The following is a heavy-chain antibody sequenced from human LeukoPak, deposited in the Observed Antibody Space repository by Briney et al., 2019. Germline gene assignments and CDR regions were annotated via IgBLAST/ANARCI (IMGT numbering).Heavy chain of an antibody. CDR3: ARGYGDFYYYYMDV. CDR1: GGSISSYY. D-gene: IGHD4-17*01. V-gene: IGHV4-4*07. CDR2: IYTSGST. J-gene: IGHJ6*03. Sequence: PSETLSLTCTVSGGSISSYYWSWIRQPAGRGLEWIGRIYTSGSTNYNPSLKSRVTMSADTSKNQFSLKLSSVTAADTAVYYCARGYGDFYYYYMDVWGKGTTVTVSS.